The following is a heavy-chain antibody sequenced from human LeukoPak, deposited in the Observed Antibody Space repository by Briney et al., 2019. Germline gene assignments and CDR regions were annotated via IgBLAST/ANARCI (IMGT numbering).Heavy chain of an antibody. CDR3: ARDVREVVPAAIFDY. Sequence: ASVKVSCKASGHTFTSYGISWVRQAPGQGLEWMGWISAYNGNTNYAQKLQGRVTMTTDTSTSTAYMELRSLRSDDTAVYYCARDVREVVPAAIFDYWGQGTLVTVSS. V-gene: IGHV1-18*01. D-gene: IGHD2-2*01. CDR1: GHTFTSYG. J-gene: IGHJ4*02. CDR2: ISAYNGNT.